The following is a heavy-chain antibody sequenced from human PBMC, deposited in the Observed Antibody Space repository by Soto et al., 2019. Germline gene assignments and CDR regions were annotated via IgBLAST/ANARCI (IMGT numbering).Heavy chain of an antibody. Sequence: HPGGSLRLSCAASGFTFSSYWMSWVRQAPGKGLEWVANIKQDGSEKYYVDSVKGRFTISRDNAKNSLYLQMNSLRAEDTAVYYCARDVTSWDYYYYYMDVWGKGTTVTVSS. V-gene: IGHV3-7*01. D-gene: IGHD4-17*01. CDR3: ARDVTSWDYYYYYMDV. CDR2: IKQDGSEK. J-gene: IGHJ6*03. CDR1: GFTFSSYW.